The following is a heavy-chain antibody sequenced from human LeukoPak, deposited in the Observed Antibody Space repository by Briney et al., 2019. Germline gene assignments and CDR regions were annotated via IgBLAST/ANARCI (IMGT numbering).Heavy chain of an antibody. J-gene: IGHJ4*02. CDR3: AREVEDTAMVQS. CDR2: IYYSGST. Sequence: SETLSLTCTVSGGSISSYYWSWIRQPPGKGLEWIGYIYYSGSTNYNPSLKSRVAISVDTSKNQFSLKLSSVTAADTAVYYCAREVEDTAMVQSWGQGTLVTVSS. CDR1: GGSISSYY. V-gene: IGHV4-59*12. D-gene: IGHD5-18*01.